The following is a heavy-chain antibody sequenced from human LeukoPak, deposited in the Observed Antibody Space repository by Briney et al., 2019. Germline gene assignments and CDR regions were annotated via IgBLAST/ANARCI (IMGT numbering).Heavy chain of an antibody. J-gene: IGHJ4*02. Sequence: PRGSLRLSSAASRFTVSSNYMSWVRHAPREGVEWISVIYSGGRTYYADSAKGRFTISRDNYKNTLYLQMNSLRAEDTAIYYCAKGKVVPATIYDYWGQGTLVTVSS. CDR1: RFTVSSNY. CDR2: IYSGGRT. V-gene: IGHV3-53*01. D-gene: IGHD2-2*02. CDR3: AKGKVVPATIYDY.